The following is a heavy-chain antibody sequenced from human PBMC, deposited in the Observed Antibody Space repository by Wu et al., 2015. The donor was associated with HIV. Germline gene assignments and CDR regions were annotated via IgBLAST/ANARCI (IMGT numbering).Heavy chain of an antibody. V-gene: IGHV1-69*12. CDR1: GGTFSSYA. D-gene: IGHD6-6*01. J-gene: IGHJ3*02. CDR2: IIPIFGTA. CDR3: ATNRGIAARILVAFDI. Sequence: QVQLVQSGAEVKKPGSSVKVSCKASGGTFSSYAISWVRQAPGQGLEWMGGIIPIFGTANYAQKFQGRVTITADESTSTAYMELSSLRSEDTAVYYCATNRGIAARILVAFDIWGQGTMVTVSS.